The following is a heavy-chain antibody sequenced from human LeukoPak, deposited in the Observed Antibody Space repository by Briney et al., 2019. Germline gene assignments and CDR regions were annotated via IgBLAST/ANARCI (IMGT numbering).Heavy chain of an antibody. V-gene: IGHV4-59*08. D-gene: IGHD2-21*01. CDR2: IYYTGYT. CDR3: AILDPIRPDY. Sequence: SETLSLTCTISGDSIGTYYWSWIRQPPGKGLEWIGYIYYTGYTNYSPSLKSRVTISVATSKNQFSLKLTSVTDADTAVYYCAILDPIRPDYWGQGTQVTVSS. CDR1: GDSIGTYY. J-gene: IGHJ4*02.